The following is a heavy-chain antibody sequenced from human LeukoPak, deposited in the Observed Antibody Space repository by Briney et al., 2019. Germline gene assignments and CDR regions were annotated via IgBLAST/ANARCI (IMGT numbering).Heavy chain of an antibody. D-gene: IGHD3-10*01. CDR2: IYYSGST. J-gene: IGHJ4*02. CDR1: GGSISSSSYY. V-gene: IGHV4-39*01. CDR3: ARGLWFGDENPPYFDY. Sequence: SETLSLTCTVSGGSISSSSYYWGWIRQPPWKGLEWIGSIYYSGSTYYNPSLKSRVTISVDTPKNQFSLKLSSVTAADTALYYCARGLWFGDENPPYFDYWGQGTLVTVSS.